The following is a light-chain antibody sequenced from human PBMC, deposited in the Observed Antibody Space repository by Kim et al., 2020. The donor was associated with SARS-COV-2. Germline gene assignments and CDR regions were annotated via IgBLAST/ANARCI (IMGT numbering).Light chain of an antibody. CDR2: DVS. V-gene: IGLV2-14*03. CDR3: SSYTSSRNWV. CDR1: SSDVGGYNY. Sequence: GHSITISCTGTSSDVGGYNYVSWYQQHPGKAPKLMIYDVSNRPSGVSNRFSGSKSGNTASLTISGLQAEDEADYYCSSYTSSRNWVSGGGTQLTVL. J-gene: IGLJ3*02.